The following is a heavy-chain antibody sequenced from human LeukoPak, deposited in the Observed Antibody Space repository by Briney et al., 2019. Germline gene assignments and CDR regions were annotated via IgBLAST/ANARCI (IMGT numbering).Heavy chain of an antibody. CDR3: ARDFGMYYYDSWGYFDY. V-gene: IGHV1-3*01. CDR2: INAGNGNT. D-gene: IGHD3-22*01. Sequence: ASVKVSCKASGYTFTSYAMHWVRQAPGQRLEWMGWINAGNGNTKYSQKFQGRVTITRDTSASTAYMELSSLRSEDTAVYYCARDFGMYYYDSWGYFDYWGQGTLVTVSS. CDR1: GYTFTSYA. J-gene: IGHJ4*02.